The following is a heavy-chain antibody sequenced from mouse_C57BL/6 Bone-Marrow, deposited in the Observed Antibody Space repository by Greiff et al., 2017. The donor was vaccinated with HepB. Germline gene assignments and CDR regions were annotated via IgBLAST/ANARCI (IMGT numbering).Heavy chain of an antibody. CDR1: GYAFSSSW. CDR2: IYPGDGDT. CDR3: ARTPSNWERGGY. D-gene: IGHD4-1*01. J-gene: IGHJ2*01. V-gene: IGHV1-82*01. Sequence: QVQLQQSGPELVKPGASVKISCKASGYAFSSSWMNWVKQRPGKGLEWIGRIYPGDGDTNYNGKFKGKATLTADKSSSTAYMQLSSLTSEDSAVYFCARTPSNWERGGYWGQGTTLTVSS.